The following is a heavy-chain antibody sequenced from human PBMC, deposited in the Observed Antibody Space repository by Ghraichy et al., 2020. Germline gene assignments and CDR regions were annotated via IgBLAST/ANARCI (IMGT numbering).Heavy chain of an antibody. CDR3: TRDFYDYVDNYWNFDL. V-gene: IGHV4-59*01. D-gene: IGHD4-17*01. CDR1: GGSISPYY. CDR2: IYYSGST. J-gene: IGHJ2*01. Sequence: SETLSLTCTVSGGSISPYYWSWIRQPPGKGLEWIGYIYYSGSTNYNPSLKSRVTISVDTSKNQFSLKLSSVTAADTAVYYCTRDFYDYVDNYWNFDLWGRGTLVTVSS.